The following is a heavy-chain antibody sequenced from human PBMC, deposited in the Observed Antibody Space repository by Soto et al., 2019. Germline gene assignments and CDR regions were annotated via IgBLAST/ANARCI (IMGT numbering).Heavy chain of an antibody. CDR3: ARELKAGWPFGMDV. CDR2: VIPLFGTS. V-gene: IGHV1-69*06. J-gene: IGHJ6*02. CDR1: GGAFSTYA. Sequence: QVQLVQSGAEVKEPGSSVKVACQASGGAFSTYAISWVRQAPGQGLEWMGGVIPLFGTSNYLPKFQGRVSIAADRSTETVYMELSPLRFDDTAVYFCARELKAGWPFGMDVWGQGSTVTVSS. D-gene: IGHD2-15*01.